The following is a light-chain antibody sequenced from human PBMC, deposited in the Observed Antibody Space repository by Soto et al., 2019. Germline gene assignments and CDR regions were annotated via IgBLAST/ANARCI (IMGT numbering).Light chain of an antibody. J-gene: IGLJ2*01. CDR3: SSYTSSDTVI. CDR2: DVS. CDR1: SGDVGGYNY. V-gene: IGLV2-14*01. Sequence: QSALTQPPSASGSPGQSVTISCSGTSGDVGGYNYVSWYQQHPGKAPKLMIYDVSNRPSGVSNRFSGSKSGSAASLTISGLQAEDEADYYCSSYTSSDTVIFGGGTKLTVL.